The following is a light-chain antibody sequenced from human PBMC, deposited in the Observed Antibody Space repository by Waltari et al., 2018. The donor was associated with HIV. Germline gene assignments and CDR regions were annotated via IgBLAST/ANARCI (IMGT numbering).Light chain of an antibody. CDR3: ASFTGDSTVM. CDR1: DSDFGLYNF. J-gene: IGLJ3*02. Sequence: AVTQPASVSGLPGQSTTISCTGGDSDFGLYNFVSWYQQHSGKPPRLILYDVDSRAAVVSDRFSGSMSGNPASLTISGLRAEDEAHYYCASFTGDSTVMFGGGTEVTVL. V-gene: IGLV2-14*03. CDR2: DVD.